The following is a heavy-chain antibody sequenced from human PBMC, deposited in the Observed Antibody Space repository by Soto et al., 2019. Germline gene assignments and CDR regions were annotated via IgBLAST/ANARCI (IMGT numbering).Heavy chain of an antibody. CDR2: IYHSGST. D-gene: IGHD3-16*01. J-gene: IGHJ6*02. Sequence: SETLSLTCTVSGGSISISSYYWVWIRQPPGNRLKWIGNIYHSGSTNYNPSLKSRATISVDKSKNQFSLKLSSVTAADTAVYYCARDREMITFGGVIYGMDVWGQGTTVTVSS. CDR1: GGSISISSYY. CDR3: ARDREMITFGGVIYGMDV. V-gene: IGHV4-39*07.